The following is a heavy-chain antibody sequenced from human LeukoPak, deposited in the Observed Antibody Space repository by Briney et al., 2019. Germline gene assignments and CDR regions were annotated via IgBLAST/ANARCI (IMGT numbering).Heavy chain of an antibody. V-gene: IGHV3-49*04. Sequence: GGSLRLSCTASGFTFGDYAMSWVRQAPGKGLEWVGFIRSKAYGGTTEYAAAVKVRFTTSSDASKSIAYLQMNSLKTEDTAVYYCTRDRLVVVAAFYYSYYGMDVWGQGTTVTVSS. CDR1: GFTFGDYA. CDR3: TRDRLVVVAAFYYSYYGMDV. CDR2: IRSKAYGGTT. J-gene: IGHJ6*02. D-gene: IGHD2-15*01.